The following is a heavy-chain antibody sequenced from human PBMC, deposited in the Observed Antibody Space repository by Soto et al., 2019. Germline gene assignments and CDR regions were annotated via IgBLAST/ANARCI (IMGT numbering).Heavy chain of an antibody. CDR2: MNPNSGNT. CDR1: GYTFTSYD. V-gene: IGHV1-8*01. Sequence: QVQLVQSGXEVKKXGASVKVSCKASGYTFTSYDINWVRQATGQGLEWMGWMNPNSGNTGYAQKFKGRVTMTRNTSISTAYIELSSLRSEDTAVYYCARAGSGSYPFDYWGQGTLVTVSS. CDR3: ARAGSGSYPFDY. J-gene: IGHJ4*02. D-gene: IGHD1-26*01.